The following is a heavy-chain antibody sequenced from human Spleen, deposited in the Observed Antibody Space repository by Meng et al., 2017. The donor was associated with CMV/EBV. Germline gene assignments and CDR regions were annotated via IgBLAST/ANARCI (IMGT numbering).Heavy chain of an antibody. V-gene: IGHV3-30*02. CDR2: IRYDGSNK. J-gene: IGHJ2*01. CDR3: AKQLSSSWYQEEVRYFDL. CDR1: TFSSYG. Sequence: TFSSYGMHWVRQAPGKGLEWVAFIRYDGSNKYYGDSVKGRFTISRDNSKSTLYVQMNSLRAEDTAVYYCAKQLSSSWYQEEVRYFDLWGRGTLVTVSS. D-gene: IGHD6-13*01.